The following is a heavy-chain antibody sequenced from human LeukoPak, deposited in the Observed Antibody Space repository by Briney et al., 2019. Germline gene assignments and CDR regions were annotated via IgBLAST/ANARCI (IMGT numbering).Heavy chain of an antibody. CDR1: GGSFSGYY. V-gene: IGHV4-34*01. D-gene: IGHD2-15*01. Sequence: SETLSLTCAVYGGSFSGYYWSWIRQPPGKGLEWIGEINHSGSTNYNPSLKSRVTISVDTSKNQFSLKLSSVTAADTAVYYCARGHLYCSGGSCLSDYWGQGTLVTVSS. CDR3: ARGHLYCSGGSCLSDY. J-gene: IGHJ4*02. CDR2: INHSGST.